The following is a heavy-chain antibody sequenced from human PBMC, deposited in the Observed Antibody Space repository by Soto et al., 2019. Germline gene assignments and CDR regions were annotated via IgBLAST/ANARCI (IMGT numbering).Heavy chain of an antibody. D-gene: IGHD3-10*01. CDR2: IYWDDDK. V-gene: IGHV2-5*02. J-gene: IGHJ3*02. CDR1: GFSLSTSGVG. CDR3: AHKPPYGSGSYGAFDI. Sequence: QITLKESGPTLMKPTQTLTLTCTFSGFSLSTSGVGVGWIRQPPGKALEWLALIYWDDDKRYSPSLKSRLTITKDTSKNQVVLTMTNMDPVDTATYYCAHKPPYGSGSYGAFDIWGQGTMVTVSS.